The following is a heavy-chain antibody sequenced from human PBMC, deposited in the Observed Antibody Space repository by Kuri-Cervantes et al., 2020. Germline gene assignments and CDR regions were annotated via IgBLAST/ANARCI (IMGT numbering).Heavy chain of an antibody. J-gene: IGHJ4*02. V-gene: IGHV5-51*01. CDR3: ARSCSGGSCYGDY. CDR2: IYPGDSDT. D-gene: IGHD2-15*01. Sequence: KVSCKASGYTFTSYYMHWVRQLPGKGLEWMGIIYPGDSDTRYSPSFQGQVTISADKSISTAYLQWSSLKASDTAMYYCARSCSGGSCYGDYWGQGTLVTVSS. CDR1: GYTFTSYY.